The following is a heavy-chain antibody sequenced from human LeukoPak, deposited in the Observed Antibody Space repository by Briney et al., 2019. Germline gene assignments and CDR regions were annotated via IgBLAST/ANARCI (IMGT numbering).Heavy chain of an antibody. J-gene: IGHJ3*02. CDR2: INPNSGGT. CDR1: GYTLRSYG. V-gene: IGHV1-2*02. D-gene: IGHD5-18*01. CDR3: AREGHSYGTAHGAFDI. Sequence: ASVKVSCKASGYTLRSYGITWVRQAPGQGLEWMGWINPNSGGTNYAQKFQGRVTMTRDTSISTAYMELSRLRSDDTAVYYCAREGHSYGTAHGAFDIWGQGTMVTVSS.